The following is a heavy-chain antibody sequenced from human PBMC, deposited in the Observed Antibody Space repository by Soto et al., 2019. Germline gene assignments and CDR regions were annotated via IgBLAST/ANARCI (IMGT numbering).Heavy chain of an antibody. V-gene: IGHV4-59*08. D-gene: IGHD3-10*01. CDR1: GGSISSYY. CDR3: ARHIGGASFDY. CDR2: IYYSGST. J-gene: IGHJ4*02. Sequence: SETLSLTCTVSGGSISSYYWSWIRQPPGKGLEWIGYIYYSGSTNYNPSLKSRVTISVDTSKNRFSLKLSSVTAADTAVYYCARHIGGASFDYWGQGTLVTVSS.